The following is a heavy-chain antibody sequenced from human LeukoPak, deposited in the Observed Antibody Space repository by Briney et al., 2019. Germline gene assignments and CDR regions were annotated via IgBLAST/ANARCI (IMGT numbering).Heavy chain of an antibody. D-gene: IGHD1-1*01. Sequence: ASVKVSCKASGYTFTSYGISWVRQAPGQGLEWMGWISAYNGNTNYAQKFQGRVTMTEDTSTDTAYMELSSLRSEDTAVYYCATGKATTDWYFDLWGRGTLVTVSS. V-gene: IGHV1-18*01. CDR1: GYTFTSYG. CDR3: ATGKATTDWYFDL. CDR2: ISAYNGNT. J-gene: IGHJ2*01.